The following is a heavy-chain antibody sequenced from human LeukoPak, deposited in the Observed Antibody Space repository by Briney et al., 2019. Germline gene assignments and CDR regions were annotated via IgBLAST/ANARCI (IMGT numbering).Heavy chain of an antibody. J-gene: IGHJ4*02. CDR2: INPSGGST. D-gene: IGHD3-16*02. CDR3: ARGGYDYVWGSYRSSDY. V-gene: IGHV1-46*01. CDR1: GFTFTSYY. Sequence: GGSLRLSCAASGFTFTSYYMHWVRQAPGQGLEWMGIINPSGGSTSYAQKFQGRVTMTRDMSTSTVYMELSSLRSEDTAVYYCARGGYDYVWGSYRSSDYWGQGTLVTVSS.